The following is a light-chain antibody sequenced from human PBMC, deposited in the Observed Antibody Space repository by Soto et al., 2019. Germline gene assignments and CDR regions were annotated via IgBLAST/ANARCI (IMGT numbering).Light chain of an antibody. Sequence: DVQMTQSPSSLSASVGDRVTITCRASQDINSYLAWYQQKPGNAPKSLIYAASSLQTGVPSRFSGSESWTDFTLTISNLQPEDSATYYCQQYNIYPITFGGGTKVEIK. CDR1: QDINSY. CDR3: QQYNIYPIT. CDR2: AAS. V-gene: IGKV1D-16*01. J-gene: IGKJ4*01.